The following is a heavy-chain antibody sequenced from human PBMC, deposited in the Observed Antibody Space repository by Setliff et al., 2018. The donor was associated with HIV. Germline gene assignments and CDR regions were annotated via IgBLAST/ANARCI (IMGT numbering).Heavy chain of an antibody. CDR2: IFYSGTT. CDR3: ARALRRPVAGSVQYYYYMDV. D-gene: IGHD6-19*01. V-gene: IGHV4-39*07. J-gene: IGHJ6*03. Sequence: SETLSLTCTVSGGSISSSDYYWGWIRQPPGKGLEWIGSIFYSGTTNYNPSLKSRVTISVDRSKNQFSLKLSSVTAADTAMYYCARALRRPVAGSVQYYYYMDVWGKGTAVTVSS. CDR1: GGSISSSDYY.